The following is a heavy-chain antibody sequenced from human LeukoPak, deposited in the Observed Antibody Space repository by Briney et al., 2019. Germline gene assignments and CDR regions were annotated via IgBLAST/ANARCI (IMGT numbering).Heavy chain of an antibody. Sequence: GGSLRLSCTASGFTFGDYAMSWFRQAPGKGLEWVGFIRSKAYGGTTEYAASVKGRFTTSRDDSKSIAYLQMNSLKTEDTAVYYCIRDHSGYDLYYYYYYMDVWGKGTTVTVSS. CDR2: IRSKAYGGTT. CDR1: GFTFGDYA. CDR3: IRDHSGYDLYYYYYYMDV. V-gene: IGHV3-49*03. J-gene: IGHJ6*03. D-gene: IGHD5-12*01.